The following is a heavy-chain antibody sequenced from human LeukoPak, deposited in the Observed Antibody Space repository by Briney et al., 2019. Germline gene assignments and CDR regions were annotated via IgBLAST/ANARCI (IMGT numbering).Heavy chain of an antibody. J-gene: IGHJ4*02. V-gene: IGHV3-21*05. Sequence: GGSLRLSCAASGFTFSSYGMHWVRQAPGKGLEWVAYISPNSADISYADSVKGRFTISRDNAKNSLYLQMNSLRAEDTAVYYCARSPNYKGYFDYWGQGTLVTVSS. CDR1: GFTFSSYG. CDR2: ISPNSADI. D-gene: IGHD3-10*01. CDR3: ARSPNYKGYFDY.